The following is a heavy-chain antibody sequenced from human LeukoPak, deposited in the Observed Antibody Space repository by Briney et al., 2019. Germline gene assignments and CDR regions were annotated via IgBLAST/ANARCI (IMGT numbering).Heavy chain of an antibody. CDR2: IYPGDSDT. D-gene: IGHD6-13*01. J-gene: IGHJ4*02. V-gene: IGHV5-51*01. CDR1: GYNFTTYW. Sequence: GESLKISCKGSGYNFTTYWIGWVRQMPGKGLEWMGIIYPGDSDTKYSPSFQGQVTISADKSIATAYLQWSSLKASDTAMYYCARRAASGFDYWGQGTLVTVSS. CDR3: ARRAASGFDY.